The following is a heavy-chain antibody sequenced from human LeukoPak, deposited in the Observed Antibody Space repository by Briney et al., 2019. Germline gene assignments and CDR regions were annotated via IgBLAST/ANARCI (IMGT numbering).Heavy chain of an antibody. CDR1: GFTLSNNW. CDR3: GGGWAVDF. V-gene: IGHV3-7*01. CDR2: IKQDGIEK. Sequence: GGSLRLSCAASGFTLSNNWMNWVRQAPGKGLECVANIKQDGIEKYYLDSVKGRFTISRDNAKNSVYLQMNSLRVEDTAVYYCGGGWAVDFWGQGTLVTVSS. D-gene: IGHD5-24*01. J-gene: IGHJ4*02.